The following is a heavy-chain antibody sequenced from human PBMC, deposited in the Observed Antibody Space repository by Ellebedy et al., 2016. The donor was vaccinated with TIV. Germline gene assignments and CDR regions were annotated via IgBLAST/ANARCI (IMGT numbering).Heavy chain of an antibody. Sequence: SQTLSLTCXISGDSVSGNSAAWSWIRQSPSRGLQWLGRTYYRSKWYTYYAESVKSRITINQDTSKNQFSLKLSSVTAADTAVYYCARFIYFDSGEDWFSPWGQGILVTVSS. CDR1: GDSVSGNSAA. J-gene: IGHJ5*02. V-gene: IGHV6-1*01. CDR2: TYYRSKWYT. D-gene: IGHD3-22*01. CDR3: ARFIYFDSGEDWFSP.